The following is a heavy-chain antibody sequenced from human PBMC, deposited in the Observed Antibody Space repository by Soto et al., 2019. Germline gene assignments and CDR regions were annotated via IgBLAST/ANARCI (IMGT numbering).Heavy chain of an antibody. V-gene: IGHV3-23*01. CDR1: GFTFSNYA. Sequence: GGSLRLSCAASGFTFSNYALSWVRQVPGKGLQWVAAISGSGGTTHYADSVRGRFTISRDNSKNMVFLQMNSLRAEDTAVYYCAKPSYIFGVVITGAFDHWGPGTQVTVSS. D-gene: IGHD3-3*02. J-gene: IGHJ4*02. CDR2: ISGSGGTT. CDR3: AKPSYIFGVVITGAFDH.